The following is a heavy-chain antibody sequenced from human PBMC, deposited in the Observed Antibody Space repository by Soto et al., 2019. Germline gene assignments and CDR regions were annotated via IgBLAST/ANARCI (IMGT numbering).Heavy chain of an antibody. D-gene: IGHD1-26*01. V-gene: IGHV1-24*01. Sequence: ASVKVSCKVSGYTLTELSMHWVRQAPGKGLEWMGGFDPEDGETIYAQKFQGRVTMTEDTSTDTAYMELSSLRSEDTAVYYCASPRYSGSYTYYSYGMDVWDPGTTVAVSS. CDR1: GYTLTELS. CDR3: ASPRYSGSYTYYSYGMDV. CDR2: FDPEDGET. J-gene: IGHJ6*02.